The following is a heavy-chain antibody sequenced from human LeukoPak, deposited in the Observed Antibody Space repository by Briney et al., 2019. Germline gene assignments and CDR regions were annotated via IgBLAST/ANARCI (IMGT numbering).Heavy chain of an antibody. V-gene: IGHV3-9*01. Sequence: GGSLRLSCAASGFTFDDYAMHWVRQAPGKGLEWVSGISWNSGSIGYADSVKGRFTISRDNAKNSLYLQMNSLRPEDTAVYYCAKGGSNNWSFDNWGQGTLVTVSS. D-gene: IGHD1-1*01. CDR1: GFTFDDYA. CDR3: AKGGSNNWSFDN. J-gene: IGHJ4*02. CDR2: ISWNSGSI.